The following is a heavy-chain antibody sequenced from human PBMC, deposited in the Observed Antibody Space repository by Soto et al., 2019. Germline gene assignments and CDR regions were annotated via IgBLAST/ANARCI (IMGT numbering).Heavy chain of an antibody. Sequence: EVQLVESGGGLVQPGRSLRLSCAASGFTFDDYAMHWVRQAPGKGLEWVSGISWNSGSIGYADSVKGRFTISRDNAKNPLYLQMNSLRAEDTALYYCAKGGHSSSGLNYWYFDLWGRGTLVTVSS. CDR3: AKGGHSSSGLNYWYFDL. CDR2: ISWNSGSI. D-gene: IGHD6-13*01. CDR1: GFTFDDYA. V-gene: IGHV3-9*01. J-gene: IGHJ2*01.